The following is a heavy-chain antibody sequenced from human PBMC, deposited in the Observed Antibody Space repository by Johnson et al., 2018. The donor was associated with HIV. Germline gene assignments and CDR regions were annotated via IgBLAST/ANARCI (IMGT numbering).Heavy chain of an antibody. V-gene: IGHV3-30-3*01. CDR1: GFTFSSYA. CDR3: AKGWGGWGTNDAFDI. D-gene: IGHD3-16*01. Sequence: QVQLLESGGGVVQPGRSLRLSCAASGFTFSSYAMHWVRQAPGKGLEWVAVISYDGSNKYYADSVKGRFTISRDNSKNTLYLQMNSLRAEDTAVYYCAKGWGGWGTNDAFDIWGQGTKVTVSS. CDR2: ISYDGSNK. J-gene: IGHJ3*02.